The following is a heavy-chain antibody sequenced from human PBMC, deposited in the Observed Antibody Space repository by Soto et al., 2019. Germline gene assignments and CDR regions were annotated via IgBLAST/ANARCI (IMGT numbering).Heavy chain of an antibody. CDR2: ISYDGSNK. CDR1: GFTFSSYA. V-gene: IGHV3-30-3*01. Sequence: PGGSLRLSCAASGFTFSSYAMHWVRQAPGKGLEWVAVISYDGSNKYYADSVKGRFTISRDNSKNTLYLQMNSLRAEDTAVYYCATAAAGYKYYFDYWGQGTLVTVSS. J-gene: IGHJ4*02. D-gene: IGHD6-13*01. CDR3: ATAAAGYKYYFDY.